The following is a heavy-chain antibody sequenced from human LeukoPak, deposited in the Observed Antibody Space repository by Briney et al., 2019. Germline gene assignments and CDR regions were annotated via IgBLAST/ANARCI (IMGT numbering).Heavy chain of an antibody. CDR1: GGSVSSGSYY. V-gene: IGHV4-61*01. J-gene: IGHJ4*02. CDR3: ARGYGSGSYYRFPYFDY. Sequence: SETLSLTCTVSGGSVSSGSYYWSWTRQPPGKGLEWIGYIYYSGSTNYNPSLKSRVTISVDTSKNQFSLKLSSVTAADTAVYYCARGYGSGSYYRFPYFDYWGQGTLVTVSS. D-gene: IGHD3-10*01. CDR2: IYYSGST.